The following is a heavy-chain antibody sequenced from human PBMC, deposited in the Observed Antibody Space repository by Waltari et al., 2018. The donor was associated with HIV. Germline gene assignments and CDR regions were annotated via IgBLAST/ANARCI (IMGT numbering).Heavy chain of an antibody. CDR3: ARLQWATQTVDH. Sequence: LVESGGGLVQPGGSLRLSCAASGFTFNRHWRAWYGQAPGKGLEWVGNIKEDVSDIYYVDSVPGRFTISRDNTKNSVYLQLNSLGVDDTAVYYCARLQWATQTVDHWGQGTLVTVSS. D-gene: IGHD4-4*01. CDR2: IKEDVSDI. V-gene: IGHV3-7*01. J-gene: IGHJ5*02. CDR1: GFTFNRHW.